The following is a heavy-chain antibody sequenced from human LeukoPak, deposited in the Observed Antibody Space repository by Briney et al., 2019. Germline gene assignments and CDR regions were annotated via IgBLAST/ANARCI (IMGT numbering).Heavy chain of an antibody. CDR3: ARRFASSHFFSDY. D-gene: IGHD2-2*01. Sequence: GGSLRLSCAASGFTFSSYSMNWVRQAPGKGLEWVSSINGRGGSTYYADSVKGRFTISRDNSKNTLYLQMASLTAEDMAVYYCARRFASSHFFSDYWGQGALVTVSS. V-gene: IGHV3-23*01. J-gene: IGHJ4*02. CDR2: INGRGGST. CDR1: GFTFSSYS.